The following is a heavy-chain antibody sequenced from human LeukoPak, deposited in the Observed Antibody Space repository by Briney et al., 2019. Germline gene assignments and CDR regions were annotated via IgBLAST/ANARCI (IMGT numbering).Heavy chain of an antibody. CDR3: ARLRGWEILWFGELLGAFDI. J-gene: IGHJ3*02. CDR1: GGSISSSSYY. CDR2: IYYSGST. V-gene: IGHV4-39*01. Sequence: PSETLSLTCTVSGGSISSSSYYWGWIRQPPGKGLEWIGSIYYSGSTYYNPSLKSRVTISVDTSKNQFSLKLSSVTAADTAAYYCARLRGWEILWFGELLGAFDIWGQGTMVTVSS. D-gene: IGHD3-10*01.